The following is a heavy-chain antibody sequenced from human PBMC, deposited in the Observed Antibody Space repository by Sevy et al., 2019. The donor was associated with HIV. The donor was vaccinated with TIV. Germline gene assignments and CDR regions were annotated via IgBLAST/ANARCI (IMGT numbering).Heavy chain of an antibody. CDR2: VSYDGADT. J-gene: IGHJ3*02. V-gene: IGHV3-30*04. Sequence: GGYLRLSCAASGSTFSNYAMHWVRQTPDRGLEWVAVVSYDGADTSYADSVKGRFTVSRDNSKSTLYLQMNSLRVDDSAVYFCARFPPQRAFDIWGQGATVSVSS. CDR1: GSTFSNYA. CDR3: ARFPPQRAFDI.